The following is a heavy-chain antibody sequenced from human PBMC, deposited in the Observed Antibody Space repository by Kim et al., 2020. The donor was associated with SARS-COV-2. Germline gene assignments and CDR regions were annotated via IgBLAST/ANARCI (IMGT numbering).Heavy chain of an antibody. D-gene: IGHD6-6*01. CDR2: INHSGST. J-gene: IGHJ4*02. V-gene: IGHV4-34*01. Sequence: SETLSLTCAVYGGSFSGYYWSWIRQPPGKGLEWIGEINHSGSTNYNPSLKSRVTISVDTSKNQFSLKLSSVTAADTAVYYCARGLRDSSLSRFDYWGQGTLVTVSS. CDR3: ARGLRDSSLSRFDY. CDR1: GGSFSGYY.